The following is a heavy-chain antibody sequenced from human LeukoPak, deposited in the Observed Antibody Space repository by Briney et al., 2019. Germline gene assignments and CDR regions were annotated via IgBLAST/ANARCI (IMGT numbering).Heavy chain of an antibody. Sequence: GGSLRLSCAASGFTFSTYWMHWVRQAPGKGLVWVSRIKTDGTSTRYADSVEGRFTISRDNAKNTLYLQMNSLRAEDTAVYYCARDRWPSGFDSWGQGTLVTVSP. CDR2: IKTDGTST. V-gene: IGHV3-74*01. CDR1: GFTFSTYW. J-gene: IGHJ4*02. D-gene: IGHD1-14*01. CDR3: ARDRWPSGFDS.